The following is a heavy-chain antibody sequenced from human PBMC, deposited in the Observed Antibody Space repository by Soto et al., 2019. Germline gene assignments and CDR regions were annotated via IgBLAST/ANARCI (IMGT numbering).Heavy chain of an antibody. Sequence: SVKVSCKASGYTFTSYGISWVRQAPGQGLEWMGGISPNFGKANYAQKFQGRVTVTADESTSTAYMELSSLRSEDTAVYYCARGQYYDFWSGYFPVWFDPWGQGTLVTVSS. D-gene: IGHD3-3*01. V-gene: IGHV1-69*13. CDR1: GYTFTSYG. CDR3: ARGQYYDFWSGYFPVWFDP. CDR2: ISPNFGKA. J-gene: IGHJ5*02.